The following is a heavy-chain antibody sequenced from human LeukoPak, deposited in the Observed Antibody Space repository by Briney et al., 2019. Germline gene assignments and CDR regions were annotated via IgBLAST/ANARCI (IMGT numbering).Heavy chain of an antibody. J-gene: IGHJ3*02. CDR3: ARGMRPFGYSYGRKSDAFDI. CDR2: IYYSGST. CDR1: GGSISRSRDY. V-gene: IGHV4-39*07. D-gene: IGHD5-18*01. Sequence: SETLSLTCTVSGGSISRSRDYWGWIRQPPGTGPEWIGSIYYSGSTYYNPSLKSRVTISVDTSKNQFSLKLSSVTAADTAVYYCARGMRPFGYSYGRKSDAFDIWGQGTMVTVSS.